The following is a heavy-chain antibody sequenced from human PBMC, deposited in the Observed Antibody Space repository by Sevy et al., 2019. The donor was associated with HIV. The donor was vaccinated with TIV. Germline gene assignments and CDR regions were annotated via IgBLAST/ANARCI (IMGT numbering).Heavy chain of an antibody. D-gene: IGHD3-22*01. V-gene: IGHV3-30*18. CDR3: AKEGYYYDSRSSDWFDP. Sequence: GRSLRLSCAASGFNFSPYAMHWVRQGPGKGLEWVATVSSDGTTRSYVDSIKGRFSLSRDNSKNTLYLQMNNLTPEDTADYYCAKEGYYYDSRSSDWFDPWGPGALVTVSS. CDR2: VSSDGTTR. CDR1: GFNFSPYA. J-gene: IGHJ5*02.